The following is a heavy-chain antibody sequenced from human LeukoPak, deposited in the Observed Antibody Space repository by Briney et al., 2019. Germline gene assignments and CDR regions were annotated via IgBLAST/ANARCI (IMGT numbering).Heavy chain of an antibody. CDR3: ARDHYGDYSYFDY. CDR2: IWHDGSNK. J-gene: IGHJ4*02. Sequence: GGSLRLSCAASGSTFRSYVMHWVRQAPGKGLEWVAGIWHDGSNKYYADSVKGRFTISRDNSKNTLYLQMNSLRAEDTAVYYCARDHYGDYSYFDYWGPGTLVTVSS. D-gene: IGHD4-17*01. CDR1: GSTFRSYV. V-gene: IGHV3-33*01.